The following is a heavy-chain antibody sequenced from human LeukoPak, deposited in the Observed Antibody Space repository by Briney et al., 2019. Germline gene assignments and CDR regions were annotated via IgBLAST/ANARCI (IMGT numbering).Heavy chain of an antibody. CDR1: EFTFTSYE. CDR2: ISSSGSTI. Sequence: GGSLRLSCAASEFTFTSYEMNWVRQAPGKGLEWVSYISSSGSTIYYADSVKGRFTISRDNAKNSLYLQMNSLRAEDTAVYYCAGRGPNYYDSSGYVDYWGQGTLVTVSS. D-gene: IGHD3-22*01. V-gene: IGHV3-48*03. J-gene: IGHJ4*02. CDR3: AGRGPNYYDSSGYVDY.